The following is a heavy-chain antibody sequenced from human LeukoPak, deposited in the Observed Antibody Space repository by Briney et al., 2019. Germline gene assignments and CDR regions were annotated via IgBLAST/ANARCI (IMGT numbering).Heavy chain of an antibody. CDR1: GGSYSVYY. D-gene: IGHD3-22*01. V-gene: IGHV4-34*03. CDR2: INHSEST. J-gene: IGHJ3*02. CDR3: LTSPRVRETYYYDSSGHFGI. Sequence: PSETLSLTCAVYGGSYSVYYWSWLPHPPGKGLEWIGEINHSESTNYNPSLKSLVHISVDPSKNQFSLKLSSVTAADTAVYYCLTSPRVRETYYYDSSGHFGIWGKGKMVTVS.